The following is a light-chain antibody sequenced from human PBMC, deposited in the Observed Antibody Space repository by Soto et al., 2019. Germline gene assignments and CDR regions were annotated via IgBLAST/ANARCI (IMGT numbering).Light chain of an antibody. CDR1: SGSVSTSYY. CDR2: STN. Sequence: QTVVTQEPSFSVSPGGTVTLTCGLSSGSVSTSYYPGWYQQTPGQAPRTLIYSTNTRSSGVPDRFSGSILGNKAALTITGAQADDESDYYCVLYVGGGVPWVFGGGTKLTVL. V-gene: IGLV8-61*01. J-gene: IGLJ3*02. CDR3: VLYVGGGVPWV.